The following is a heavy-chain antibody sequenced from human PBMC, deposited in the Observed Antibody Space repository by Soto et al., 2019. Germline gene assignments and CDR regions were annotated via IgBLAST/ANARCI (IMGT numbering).Heavy chain of an antibody. Sequence: SETLSLTCTVSGGSISSGAYYWSWVRQPPGKGLEWIGYIYYSGSTYYNPSLKSRVTISVDTSKNQFSLKLSSVTATDTAVYYCARDNYGDTYYFDYWGQGILVTVSS. CDR2: IYYSGST. CDR3: ARDNYGDTYYFDY. J-gene: IGHJ4*02. V-gene: IGHV4-30-4*01. D-gene: IGHD4-17*01. CDR1: GGSISSGAYY.